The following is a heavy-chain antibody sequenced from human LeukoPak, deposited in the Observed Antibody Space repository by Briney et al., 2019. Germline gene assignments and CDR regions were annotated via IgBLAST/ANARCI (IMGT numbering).Heavy chain of an antibody. D-gene: IGHD1-26*01. Sequence: GGSLRLSCAASGFTASNNYMSWVRQAPGKGLEWVSIIYSGTSIYYADSVKGRFTISRDNSKNTLYLQMNSLRTEDTAVYYCARSTYSGSYRYYFNSWGQGTLVTVSS. CDR3: ARSTYSGSYRYYFNS. J-gene: IGHJ4*02. CDR1: GFTASNNY. V-gene: IGHV3-53*01. CDR2: IYSGTSI.